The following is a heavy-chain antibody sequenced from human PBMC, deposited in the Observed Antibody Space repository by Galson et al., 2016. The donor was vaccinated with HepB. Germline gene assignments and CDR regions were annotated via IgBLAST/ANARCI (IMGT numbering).Heavy chain of an antibody. Sequence: SLRLSCAASGFTFSSAWMSWVRQAPGKGLEWVGRIKSETDGGTTAYGALVKGRFTLSRDDSRTTVYLQMNSLSTEDTAVYYCSTTGWYGAFDIWGQGTKVTVSS. V-gene: IGHV3-15*05. CDR3: STTGWYGAFDI. D-gene: IGHD6-19*01. CDR2: IKSETDGGTT. CDR1: GFTFSSAW. J-gene: IGHJ3*02.